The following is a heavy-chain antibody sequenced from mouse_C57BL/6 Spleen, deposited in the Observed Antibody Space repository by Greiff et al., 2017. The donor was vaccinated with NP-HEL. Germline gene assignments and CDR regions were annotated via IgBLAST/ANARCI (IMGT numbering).Heavy chain of an antibody. CDR1: GYTFTDYN. CDR2: INPNNGGT. J-gene: IGHJ4*01. V-gene: IGHV1-22*01. Sequence: EVQLQQSGPELVKPGASVKMSCKASGYTFTDYNMHWVKQSHGKSLEWIGYINPNNGGTSYNQKFKGKATLTVNKSSSTAYMELRSLTSEDSAVYYCARESYYDYDGYAMDYWGQGTSVTVSS. D-gene: IGHD2-4*01. CDR3: ARESYYDYDGYAMDY.